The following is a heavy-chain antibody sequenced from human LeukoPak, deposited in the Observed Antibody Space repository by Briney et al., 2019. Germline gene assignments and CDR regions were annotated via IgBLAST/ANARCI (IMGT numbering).Heavy chain of an antibody. D-gene: IGHD3-22*01. CDR3: AKGSSGYFADL. J-gene: IGHJ5*02. Sequence: GGSLRLSSAASGVIFNNYGLIWVRQAPGKGLEWVSAISNDGGGTQYADFVEGRFTISRDNSKNTLFLQMSSLRAEDTALYYCAKGSSGYFADLWGQGTLVTVSS. V-gene: IGHV3-23*01. CDR2: ISNDGGGT. CDR1: GVIFNNYG.